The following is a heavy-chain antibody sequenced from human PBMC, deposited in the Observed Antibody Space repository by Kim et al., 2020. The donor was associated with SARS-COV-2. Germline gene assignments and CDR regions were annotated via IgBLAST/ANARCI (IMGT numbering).Heavy chain of an antibody. D-gene: IGHD6-13*01. J-gene: IGHJ4*02. CDR2: ISGSGGST. CDR1: EFTFSTYD. V-gene: IGHV3-23*01. Sequence: GGSLRLSCAASEFTFSTYDMSWVRQAPGKGLEWVSAISGSGGSTYYADSVKGRFTISRDNSKNTLYLQMNSLRAEDTAIYYCAKSRNHELGVAAAGGPFDYWGQGTLVTVSS. CDR3: AKSRNHELGVAAAGGPFDY.